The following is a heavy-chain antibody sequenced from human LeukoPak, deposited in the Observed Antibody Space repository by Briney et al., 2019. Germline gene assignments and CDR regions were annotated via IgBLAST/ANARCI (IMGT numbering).Heavy chain of an antibody. Sequence: GGSLRLSCAASGFTFSDYYMSWIRQAPGKGLVWVSRISSDGSRVTYADSVKGRFTISRDNSKNTLYLQMNSLRAEDTAVYYCAKDRGGDFDYWGQGTLVTVSS. CDR2: ISSDGSRV. J-gene: IGHJ4*02. CDR1: GFTFSDYY. V-gene: IGHV3-74*01. CDR3: AKDRGGDFDY. D-gene: IGHD3-10*01.